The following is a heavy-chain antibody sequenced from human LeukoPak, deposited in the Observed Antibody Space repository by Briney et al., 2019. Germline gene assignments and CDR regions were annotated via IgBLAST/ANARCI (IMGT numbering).Heavy chain of an antibody. J-gene: IGHJ4*02. CDR2: VRPDGSSN. V-gene: IGHV3-30*02. CDR3: AKDQAGTWGLDY. CDR1: GFTLSNFG. D-gene: IGHD3-10*01. Sequence: GGSLRLSCAASGFTLSNFGMHWVRQAPGKGLEWVAFVRPDGSSNKYADSVKGQFTISRDISKDPLSLQMNSLRAEDTAFYYCAKDQAGTWGLDYWGQGTLVTVSS.